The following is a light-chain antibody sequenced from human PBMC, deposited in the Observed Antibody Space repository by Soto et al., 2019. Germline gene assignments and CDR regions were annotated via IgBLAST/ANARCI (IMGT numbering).Light chain of an antibody. CDR3: QQYNSYSLLT. Sequence: DIQMTQSPSTLSASVGDRVTITCRASQSISSWLAWYQQKPGKAPKLLIYDASSLESGVPSRFRGSGSGTEFTLTISSLQPDDFATYYCQQYNSYSLLTFGGGTKVEIK. V-gene: IGKV1-5*01. CDR1: QSISSW. CDR2: DAS. J-gene: IGKJ4*01.